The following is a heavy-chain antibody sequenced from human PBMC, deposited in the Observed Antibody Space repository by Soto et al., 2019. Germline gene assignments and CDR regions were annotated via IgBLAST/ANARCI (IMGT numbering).Heavy chain of an antibody. Sequence: QAGGSLRLSCAASGFTFSSYSMNWVRQAPGRGLEWVSYISSSSSTIYYADSVKGRFTISRDNAKNSLYLQMNSLRDEDTAVYYCARPRGYSGYDDPFDYWGQGTLVTVSS. V-gene: IGHV3-48*02. CDR2: ISSSSSTI. CDR3: ARPRGYSGYDDPFDY. D-gene: IGHD5-12*01. J-gene: IGHJ4*02. CDR1: GFTFSSYS.